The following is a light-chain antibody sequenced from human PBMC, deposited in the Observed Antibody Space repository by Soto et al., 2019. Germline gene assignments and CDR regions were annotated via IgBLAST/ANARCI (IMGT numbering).Light chain of an antibody. CDR2: EVH. CDR3: ASHTSSNTRV. J-gene: IGLJ1*01. CDR1: SSDVGAYDY. Sequence: QSALTQPASVSGSPGQSIAISCIGTSSDVGAYDYVSWYQQHPDRAPKLMVYEVHNRPSGVSNRFSGSKSVNTATLTISGLQPEDEADYYCASHTSSNTRVFGTGTKLPVL. V-gene: IGLV2-14*03.